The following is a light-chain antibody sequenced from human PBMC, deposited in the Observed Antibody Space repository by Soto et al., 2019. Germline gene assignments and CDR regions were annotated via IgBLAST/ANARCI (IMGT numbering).Light chain of an antibody. Sequence: EIVLTQSPATLSLSPGERDTLSCGASQRISNNYLAWYHQKPGLAHRLLIYDASNRAASIPDRFSGSGSGTDFTLTISRLDPEDFAVYYCQQFDNLITFGGGTKVDIK. J-gene: IGKJ4*01. CDR3: QQFDNLIT. V-gene: IGKV3D-20*01. CDR2: DAS. CDR1: QRISNNY.